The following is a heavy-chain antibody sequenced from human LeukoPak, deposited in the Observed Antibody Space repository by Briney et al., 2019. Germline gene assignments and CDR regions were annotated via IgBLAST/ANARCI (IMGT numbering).Heavy chain of an antibody. CDR2: IYYSGST. D-gene: IGHD3-16*01. CDR3: TRGAGWLIDY. V-gene: IGHV4-59*08. Sequence: ETLSLTCTVSGGSISSYYWSWIRQPPGKGLEWIGYIYYSGSTNYNPSLKSRVTISVDTSKNQFSLKLSSVTAADTAVYYCTRGAGWLIDYWGQGILVTVSS. J-gene: IGHJ4*02. CDR1: GGSISSYY.